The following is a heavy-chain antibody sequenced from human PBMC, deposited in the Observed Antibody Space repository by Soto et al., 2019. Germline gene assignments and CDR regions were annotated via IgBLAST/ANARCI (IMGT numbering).Heavy chain of an antibody. V-gene: IGHV5-51*01. CDR1: GYTFSSYW. CDR2: INPGDSDI. D-gene: IGHD2-2*01. Sequence: GECLKISCNGSGYTFSSYWIAWVRQMPGKGLEWMAMINPGDSDIRYSPSFEGQVTISADKSITTAYLQWGTLTASDTAMYYCPRKSFRMPYFFDYWGPGTLVTVSP. J-gene: IGHJ4*02. CDR3: PRKSFRMPYFFDY.